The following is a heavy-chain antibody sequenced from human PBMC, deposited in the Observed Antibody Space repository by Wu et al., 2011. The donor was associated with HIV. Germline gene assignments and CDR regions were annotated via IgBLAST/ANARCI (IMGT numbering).Heavy chain of an antibody. CDR2: IIPNSGTT. J-gene: IGHJ3*01. V-gene: IGHV1-69*14. CDR3: ARERPPDSGEYGGNLFDV. Sequence: QVLLVQSGAEVKKPGSSVKVSCKASGDSLTKYAFSWVRQAPGQGLEWMGGIIPNSGTTNYARKFQGRFTVTADTSTTTVHMELRSLRSEDTAVYYCARERPPDSGEYGGNLFDVWAKGNGHRLF. CDR1: GDSLTKYA. D-gene: IGHD4/OR15-4a*01.